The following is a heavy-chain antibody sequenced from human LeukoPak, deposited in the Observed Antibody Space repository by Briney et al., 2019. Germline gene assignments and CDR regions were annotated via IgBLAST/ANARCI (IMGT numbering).Heavy chain of an antibody. J-gene: IGHJ4*02. D-gene: IGHD2-2*01. CDR1: GYTFTSYY. Sequence: ASVKVSCKASGYTFTSYYMHWVRQAPGRGLEWMGIINPSGGSTSYAQKFQGRVTMTRDMSTSTVYMELSSLRSEDTAVYYCAKDHASILLPYYFDYWGQGTLVTVSS. CDR3: AKDHASILLPYYFDY. V-gene: IGHV1-46*01. CDR2: INPSGGST.